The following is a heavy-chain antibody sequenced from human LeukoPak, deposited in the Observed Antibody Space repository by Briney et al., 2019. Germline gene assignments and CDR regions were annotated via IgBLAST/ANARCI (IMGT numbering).Heavy chain of an antibody. CDR3: ARDADYSKDY. V-gene: IGHV4-30-4*08. CDR1: GGSISSGDYY. CDR2: IYYSGIT. Sequence: SKTLSLTCTVSGGSISSGDYYWSWIRQPPGKGLEWIGYIYYSGITYYNPSLKSRVTISVDTSKNQFSLKLSSVTAADTAVYYCARDADYSKDYWGQGTLVTVSS. J-gene: IGHJ4*02. D-gene: IGHD4-11*01.